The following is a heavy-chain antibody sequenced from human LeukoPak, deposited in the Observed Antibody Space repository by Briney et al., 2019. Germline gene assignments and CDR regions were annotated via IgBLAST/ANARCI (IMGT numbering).Heavy chain of an antibody. D-gene: IGHD3-9*01. CDR2: IGGRDSGT. CDR1: GSIFSNYA. J-gene: IGHJ4*02. CDR3: AKWGDYDILTGYYDSDY. V-gene: IGHV3-23*01. Sequence: GGSLRLSCAASGSIFSNYAMSWVRQAPGKGLEWVSAIGGRDSGTYYADSVRGRFTVSRDDPKNTLYLQMNTLRAEDTAVYYCAKWGDYDILTGYYDSDYWGQGTLVTVSS.